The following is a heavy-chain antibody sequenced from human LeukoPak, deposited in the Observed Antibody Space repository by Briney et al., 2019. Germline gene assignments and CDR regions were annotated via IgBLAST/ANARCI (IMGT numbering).Heavy chain of an antibody. CDR1: GFTFSSYA. D-gene: IGHD6-13*01. Sequence: GGSLRLSCAASGFTFSSYAKSWVRQAPGKGLEWVSAISGSGGSTYYADSVKGRFTISRDNSKNTLYLQMNSLRAEDTAVYYCATHSSSENFDYWGQGTLVTVSS. CDR2: ISGSGGST. V-gene: IGHV3-23*01. CDR3: ATHSSSENFDY. J-gene: IGHJ4*02.